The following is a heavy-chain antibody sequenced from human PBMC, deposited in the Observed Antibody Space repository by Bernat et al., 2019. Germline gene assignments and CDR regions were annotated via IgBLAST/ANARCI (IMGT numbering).Heavy chain of an antibody. CDR1: GFTFSSYA. V-gene: IGHV3-30*01. J-gene: IGHJ3*02. D-gene: IGHD4-17*01. CDR2: ISYDGSNK. CDR3: ARDPHDDGDLTYAFEI. Sequence: QVQLVESGGGVVQPGRSLRLSCAASGFTFSSYAMHWVRQAPGKGLEWVAVISYDGSNKYYADSVKGRFTISRDNSKNTLYLQMNSLRAEDTAVYYCARDPHDDGDLTYAFEIWGQGTMVTVSS.